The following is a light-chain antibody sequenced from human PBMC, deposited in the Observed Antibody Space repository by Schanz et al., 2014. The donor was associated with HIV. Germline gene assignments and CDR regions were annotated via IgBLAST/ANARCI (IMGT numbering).Light chain of an antibody. J-gene: IGLJ3*02. V-gene: IGLV1-40*01. CDR1: NSNIGAGYV. CDR2: DNF. Sequence: QSVLTQPPSVSGAPGQGVTISCTGSNSNIGAGYVVHWYQQLPGTAPKLLISDNFNRPSGVPDRFSGSKSDTSASLAITGFQAYDEAHYYCGASDRLLSGVVFGGGTKLPVL. CDR3: GASDRLLSGVV.